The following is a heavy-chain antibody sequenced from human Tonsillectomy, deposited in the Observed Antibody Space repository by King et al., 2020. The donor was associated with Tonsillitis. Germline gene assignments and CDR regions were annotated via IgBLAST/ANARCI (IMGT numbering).Heavy chain of an antibody. CDR1: GGFISSYY. D-gene: IGHD1-26*01. Sequence: QLQEPGPGLVKPSETLSLTCTVSGGFISSYYWSWIRQPPGKGLEWIGYIYYTGSTNYNPSLKSRVTMSVDTSKNQFSLKLSSVTDADTAVYYCASAGSGSYRDAFDIWGQGTMVTVSS. J-gene: IGHJ3*02. V-gene: IGHV4-59*01. CDR3: ASAGSGSYRDAFDI. CDR2: IYYTGST.